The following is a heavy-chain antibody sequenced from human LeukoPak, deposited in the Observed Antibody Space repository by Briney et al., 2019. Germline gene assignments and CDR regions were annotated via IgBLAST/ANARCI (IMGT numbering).Heavy chain of an antibody. D-gene: IGHD3-16*01. CDR2: ISGSGGST. CDR3: AKDEGVAGPGGPLPSKGFWFFDY. CDR1: GFTFSSYA. V-gene: IGHV3-23*01. Sequence: GGSLRLSCAASGFTFSSYAMSWVRQAPGKGLEWVSAISGSGGSTYYADSVKGRFTISRDNSKNTLYLQMNSLRAEDTAVYYCAKDEGVAGPGGPLPSKGFWFFDYWGQGTLVTVSS. J-gene: IGHJ4*02.